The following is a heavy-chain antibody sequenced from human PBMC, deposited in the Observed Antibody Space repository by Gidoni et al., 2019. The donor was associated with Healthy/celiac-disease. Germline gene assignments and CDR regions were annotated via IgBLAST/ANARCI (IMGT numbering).Heavy chain of an antibody. J-gene: IGHJ1*01. CDR2: INAGNGNT. CDR3: ARDPNYYDSSGYYSF. D-gene: IGHD3-22*01. CDR1: GYTFTSYA. V-gene: IGHV1-3*01. Sequence: QVQLVQSGAEVKKPGASVKASCKASGYTFTSYAMHWGRQDPGQRLELMGWINAGNGNTKYSQKFQGRVTLTRDTSASTAYMELSSLRSEDTAVYYCARDPNYYDSSGYYSFWGQGTLVTVSS.